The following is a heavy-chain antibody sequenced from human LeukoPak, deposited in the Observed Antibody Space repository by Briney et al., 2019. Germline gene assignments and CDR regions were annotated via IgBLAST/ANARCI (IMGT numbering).Heavy chain of an antibody. J-gene: IGHJ5*02. Sequence: GTSLRLSCAASQFTFSSYDMHWVRQAPGKGLHWVVIISSDGSITYYADSVKGRFTISRDNSKDTLYLQMNGLTAEDTAMYYCAKGLGYYASGTYYNRIPDPWGQGTLVTVSS. CDR3: AKGLGYYASGTYYNRIPDP. CDR1: QFTFSSYD. CDR2: ISSDGSIT. V-gene: IGHV3-30*18. D-gene: IGHD3-10*01.